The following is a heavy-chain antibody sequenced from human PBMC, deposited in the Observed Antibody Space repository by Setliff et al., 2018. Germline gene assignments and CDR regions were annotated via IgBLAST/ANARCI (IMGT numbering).Heavy chain of an antibody. D-gene: IGHD2-2*01. Sequence: ASVKVSCKASGYTFTDYGVTWVRQAPGQGLEWVGWISPYSGNTYYAPKFQGRITMTTDTSTTTAYMELKSRRSDDTAIYYCSRLVRYCTRTSCQRLSGDDYWGQGALVTVSS. V-gene: IGHV1-18*01. CDR2: ISPYSGNT. CDR3: SRLVRYCTRTSCQRLSGDDY. CDR1: GYTFTDYG. J-gene: IGHJ4*02.